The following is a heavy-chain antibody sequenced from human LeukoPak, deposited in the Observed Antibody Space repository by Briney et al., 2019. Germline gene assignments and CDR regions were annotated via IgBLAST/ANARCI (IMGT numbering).Heavy chain of an antibody. D-gene: IGHD1-26*01. Sequence: PGGSLRLSCEASGFTFCGSAMSWVRQAPGKGLEWVSTIGGGGENTYYADSAKGRFTNSRDNSKNTVYLQMNSLRAEDTAVYYCAKVLSGSQDYWGQGTLVTVFS. CDR1: GFTFCGSA. V-gene: IGHV3-23*01. CDR2: IGGGGENT. CDR3: AKVLSGSQDY. J-gene: IGHJ4*02.